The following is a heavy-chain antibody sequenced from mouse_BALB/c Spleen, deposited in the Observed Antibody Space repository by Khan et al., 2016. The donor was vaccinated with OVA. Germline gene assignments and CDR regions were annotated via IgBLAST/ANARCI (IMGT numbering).Heavy chain of an antibody. CDR1: GFTFSNYA. CDR3: ARDYWFTY. V-gene: IGHV5-6-5*01. CDR2: ISSGGNT. Sequence: EVELVESGGGLVQPGGSLKLSCEGSGFTFSNYAMSWVRQTPERRLEWVASISSGGNTYYSVSVTGRFTIPRDNARNFLYLQMSSLMSEDTAMYYCARDYWFTYWGQGTLVTVSA. J-gene: IGHJ3*01.